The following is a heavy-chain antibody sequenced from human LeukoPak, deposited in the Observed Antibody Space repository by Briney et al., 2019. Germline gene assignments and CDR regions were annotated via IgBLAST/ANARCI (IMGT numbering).Heavy chain of an antibody. D-gene: IGHD1-14*01. V-gene: IGHV1-69*13. Sequence: ASVKVSCKASGGTFSSYAISWVRQAPGQGLEWMGGIIPIFGTANYAQKFQGRVTITADESTSTAYMELSSLRSEDTAVYYCASSAPDHAFDIWGQGTMVTVSS. CDR2: IIPIFGTA. CDR1: GGTFSSYA. CDR3: ASSAPDHAFDI. J-gene: IGHJ3*02.